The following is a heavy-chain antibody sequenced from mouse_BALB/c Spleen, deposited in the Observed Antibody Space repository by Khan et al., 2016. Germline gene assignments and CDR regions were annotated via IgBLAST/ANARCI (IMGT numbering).Heavy chain of an antibody. J-gene: IGHJ3*01. V-gene: IGHV4-1*02. D-gene: IGHD1-1*01. CDR1: GFDFSRYW. CDR3: AMAVYYWYLAY. CDR2: INPDSYTI. Sequence: EVKLLESGGGLVHPGGSLKLSCAASGFDFSRYWMSWVRQAPGKGLEWIGEINPDSYTIHYTTFIMDKFIIFRDYDKNTLYLQMSKVRSEDTALSYCAMAVYYWYLAYWGQWTFVTVS.